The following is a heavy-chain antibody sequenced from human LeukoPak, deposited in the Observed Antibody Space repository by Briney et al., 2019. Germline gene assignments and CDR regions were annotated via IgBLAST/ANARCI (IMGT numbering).Heavy chain of an antibody. CDR2: IYPGDSDT. CDR1: GYSFTSYW. J-gene: IGHJ5*02. D-gene: IGHD2-21*01. CDR3: ARHVERAVINWFDP. V-gene: IGHV5-51*01. Sequence: GESLKITCKGSGYSFTSYWIGWVRQMPGKGLEWMGSIYPGDSDTRYSPSFQGQVTISADKSISTAYLQWSSLKASDTAVYYCARHVERAVINWFDPWGQGTLVTVSS.